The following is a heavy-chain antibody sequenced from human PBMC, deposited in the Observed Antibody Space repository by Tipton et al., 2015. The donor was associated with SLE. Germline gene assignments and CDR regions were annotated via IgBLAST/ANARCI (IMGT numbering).Heavy chain of an antibody. J-gene: IGHJ3*02. V-gene: IGHV3-15*01. CDR2: IKSKTDGGTT. D-gene: IGHD3-22*01. CDR1: GFTFSNAW. Sequence: SLRLSCAASGFTFSNAWMSWVRQAPGKGLEWVGRIKSKTDGGTTDYAAPVKGRFTISRDDSKNTLYLQMNSLRAEDTAVYYCARESYYDSSRGAFDIWGQGTMVTVSS. CDR3: ARESYYDSSRGAFDI.